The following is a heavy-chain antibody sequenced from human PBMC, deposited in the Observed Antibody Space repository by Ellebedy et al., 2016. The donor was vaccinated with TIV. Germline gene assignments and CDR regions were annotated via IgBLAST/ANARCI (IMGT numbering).Heavy chain of an antibody. CDR3: ARDPVTNARGNWFDP. CDR2: INPNSGGT. V-gene: IGHV1-2*02. D-gene: IGHD3-10*02. J-gene: IGHJ5*02. Sequence: AASVKVSCKASGYTFTGYYMHWVRQAPGQGLEWMGWINPNSGGTNYAQKFQGRVTMTRDTSISTAYMELSGLTSDDTAVYYCARDPVTNARGNWFDPWGQGTLVTVSS. CDR1: GYTFTGYY.